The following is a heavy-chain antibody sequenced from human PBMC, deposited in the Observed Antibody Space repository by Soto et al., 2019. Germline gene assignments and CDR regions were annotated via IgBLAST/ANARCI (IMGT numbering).Heavy chain of an antibody. CDR1: GYTFTSYG. Sequence: ASVKVSCKASGYTFTSYGISWVRQAPGQGLEWMGWISAYNGNTNYAQKLQGRVTMTTDTSTSTAYMELRSLRSDDTAVYYCARHYMSHDSSDPTPPGDAFDIWGQGTMVTVSS. CDR3: ARHYMSHDSSDPTPPGDAFDI. J-gene: IGHJ3*02. CDR2: ISAYNGNT. V-gene: IGHV1-18*01. D-gene: IGHD3-22*01.